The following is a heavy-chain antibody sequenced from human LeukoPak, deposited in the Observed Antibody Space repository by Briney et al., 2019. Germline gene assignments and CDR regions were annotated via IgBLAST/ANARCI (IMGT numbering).Heavy chain of an antibody. CDR1: GDFVRNSNYY. D-gene: IGHD3-22*01. CDR2: IYYSGRT. V-gene: IGHV4-39*01. CDR3: ARRRYYDGSGYLD. Sequence: SETLSLSCIVSGDFVRNSNYYWDWIRQSPGKGLERIGSIYYSGRTYYNPSLKTRVSMSVDTTKNQFSLKLTSVTAADTAVYYCARRRYYDGSGYLDWGQGTLVIVS. J-gene: IGHJ1*01.